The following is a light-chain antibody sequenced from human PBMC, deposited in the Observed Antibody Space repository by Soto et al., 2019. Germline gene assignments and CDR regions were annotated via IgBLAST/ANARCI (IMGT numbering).Light chain of an antibody. CDR1: SSNIGNNY. V-gene: IGLV1-51*01. J-gene: IGLJ1*01. CDR2: DND. CDR3: GTWDNSLSVYV. Sequence: HSVLTQPPSVSAAPGQRITISCSGSSSNIGNNYVSWYQQFPETGPKLLIYDNDERPSGIPDRFSGSRYGTSATLGIAGLQTGDEADYYCGTWDNSLSVYVFGAGTKLTVL.